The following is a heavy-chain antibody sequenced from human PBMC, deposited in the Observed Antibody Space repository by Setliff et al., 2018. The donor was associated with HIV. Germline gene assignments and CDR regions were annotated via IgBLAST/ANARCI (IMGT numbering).Heavy chain of an antibody. CDR2: IHYTGNT. V-gene: IGHV4-39*02. CDR3: AREGDGIDY. D-gene: IGHD2-21*02. J-gene: IGHJ4*02. CDR1: GASISTTTYY. Sequence: SETVSLTCTVSGASISTTTYYWGWIRQPPGKGLEGIGSIHYTGNTYHTPSLKRRLTISVDASKNQNSLKLPSLTAADTAIYFCAREGDGIDYWGQGILVTVSS.